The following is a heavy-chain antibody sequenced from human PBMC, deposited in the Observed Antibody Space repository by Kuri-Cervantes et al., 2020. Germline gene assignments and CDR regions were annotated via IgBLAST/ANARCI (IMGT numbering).Heavy chain of an antibody. D-gene: IGHD5-18*01. Sequence: ASVNDSCKASGYTFTSYGISWVRQAPGQRLEWMGWISAYNGNTNYAQKLQGRVTMTTDTSTSTAYMELRSLRSDDTAVYYFARVVDTAIGGWFDPWGQGTLVTVSS. CDR1: GYTFTSYG. CDR3: ARVVDTAIGGWFDP. V-gene: IGHV1-18*01. CDR2: ISAYNGNT. J-gene: IGHJ5*02.